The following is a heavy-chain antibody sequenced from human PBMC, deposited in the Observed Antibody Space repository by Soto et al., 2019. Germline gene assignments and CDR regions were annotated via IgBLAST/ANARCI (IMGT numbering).Heavy chain of an antibody. CDR2: IYYSGST. CDR3: ATFRGMTTATTERYFDY. CDR1: GGSISSSSYY. V-gene: IGHV4-39*01. Sequence: SETLSLTCTVSGGSISSSSYYWGWIRQPPGKGLEWAGTIYYSGSTYYNPSLESRVIISVDTSKNQFSLKLSPVTASDAAVYYCATFRGMTTATTERYFDYWGQGTLVTVSS. D-gene: IGHD4-17*01. J-gene: IGHJ4*02.